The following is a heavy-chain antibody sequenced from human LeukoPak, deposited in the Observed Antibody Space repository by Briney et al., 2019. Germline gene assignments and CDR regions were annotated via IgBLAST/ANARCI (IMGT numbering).Heavy chain of an antibody. V-gene: IGHV3-15*01. CDR2: IKSKTGGGTT. Sequence: GGSLRLSCAASGFTFSNAWMSWVRQAPGKGLEWVGRIKSKTGGGTTDYAAPVKGRFTISRDDSKNTLYLQMNSLKTEDTAVYYCTTKEYSEGFYFDYWGQGTLVTVSS. CDR3: TTKEYSEGFYFDY. J-gene: IGHJ4*02. D-gene: IGHD5-18*01. CDR1: GFTFSNAW.